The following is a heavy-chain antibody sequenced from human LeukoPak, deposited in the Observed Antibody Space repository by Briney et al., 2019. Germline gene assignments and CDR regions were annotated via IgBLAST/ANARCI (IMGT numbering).Heavy chain of an antibody. CDR2: IKQDGSEK. Sequence: GGSLRLSCAASGFTFSSYWMSWVRQAPGKGLEWVANIKQDGSEKYYVDSVKGRFTISRDNAKNSLYLQMNSLRAEDTAVYYCATDPHQYSSSNHFDYWGQGTLVTVSS. D-gene: IGHD6-6*01. CDR3: ATDPHQYSSSNHFDY. CDR1: GFTFSSYW. V-gene: IGHV3-7*01. J-gene: IGHJ4*02.